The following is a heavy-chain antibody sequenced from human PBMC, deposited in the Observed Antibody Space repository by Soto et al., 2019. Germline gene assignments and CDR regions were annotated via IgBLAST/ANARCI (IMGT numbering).Heavy chain of an antibody. CDR3: ARSVLRFLEWRYYYGMDV. Sequence: QVQLVQSGAEVKKPGSSVKVSCKASGGTFSSYAISWVRQAPGQGLEWMGGIIPIFGTANYAQKFQGRVTITADESTSTAYMELGSLRSEDTAVYYCARSVLRFLEWRYYYGMDVWGQGTTVTVSS. D-gene: IGHD3-3*01. CDR2: IIPIFGTA. J-gene: IGHJ6*02. CDR1: GGTFSSYA. V-gene: IGHV1-69*12.